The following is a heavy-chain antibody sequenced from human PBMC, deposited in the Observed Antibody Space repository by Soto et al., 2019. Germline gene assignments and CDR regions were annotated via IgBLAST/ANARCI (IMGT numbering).Heavy chain of an antibody. V-gene: IGHV3-13*01. D-gene: IGHD2-2*01. CDR1: GFTFSSYD. CDR2: IGTAGDT. Sequence: EVQLVESGGGLVQPGGSLRLSCAASGFTFSSYDMHWVRQATGKGLEWVSAIGTAGDTYYPGSVKGRFTISRENAKNSLYLQMNSLRAGDTAVYYCARAGVPAAGGAWDVWGQGTTVTVSS. CDR3: ARAGVPAAGGAWDV. J-gene: IGHJ6*02.